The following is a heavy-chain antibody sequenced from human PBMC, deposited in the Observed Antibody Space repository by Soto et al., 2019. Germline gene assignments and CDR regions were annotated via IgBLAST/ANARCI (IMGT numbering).Heavy chain of an antibody. J-gene: IGHJ4*02. Sequence: QVQLVQSGAEVKRPGSSMKVSCKASGDTFNFYSINWVRQAPGLGLEWMGRVNPILSMSNYAQRFQGRVTXTXEXPTSTAYMELSGLRSEDTAIYYCATSYGSGYRAFDFWGQGALVTVSS. V-gene: IGHV1-69*04. D-gene: IGHD3-10*01. CDR1: GDTFNFYS. CDR3: ATSYGSGYRAFDF. CDR2: VNPILSMS.